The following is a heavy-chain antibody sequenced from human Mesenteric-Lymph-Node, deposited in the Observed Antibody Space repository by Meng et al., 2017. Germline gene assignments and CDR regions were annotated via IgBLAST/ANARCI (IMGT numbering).Heavy chain of an antibody. V-gene: IGHV3-30*01. Sequence: VQLVESGGGLVKPGGSPRLSCAASGFTFSSYAMHWVRQAPGKGLEWVAVISYDGSNKYYADSVKGRFTISRDNSKNTLYLQMNSLRAEDTAVYYCARRSDTAFNYWGQGTLVTVSS. CDR2: ISYDGSNK. CDR1: GFTFSSYA. CDR3: ARRSDTAFNY. J-gene: IGHJ4*02. D-gene: IGHD5-18*01.